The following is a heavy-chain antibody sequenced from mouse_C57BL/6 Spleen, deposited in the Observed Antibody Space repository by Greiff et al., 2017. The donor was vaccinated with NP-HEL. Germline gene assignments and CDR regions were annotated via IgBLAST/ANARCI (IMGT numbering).Heavy chain of an antibody. CDR3: TRDRDYYGSSYEGYWYFDV. J-gene: IGHJ1*03. V-gene: IGHV5-9-1*02. CDR1: GFTFSSYA. D-gene: IGHD1-1*01. CDR2: ISSGGDYI. Sequence: EVQLVESGEGLVKPGGSLKLSCAASGFTFSSYAMSWVRQTPEKRLEWVAYISSGGDYIYYADTVKGRFTISSDNARNTLYLQMSSLKSEDTAMYYCTRDRDYYGSSYEGYWYFDVWGTGTTVTVSS.